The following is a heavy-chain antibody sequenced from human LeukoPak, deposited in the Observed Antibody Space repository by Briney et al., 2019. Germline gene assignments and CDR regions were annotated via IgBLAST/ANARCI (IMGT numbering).Heavy chain of an antibody. CDR2: ISVSGNT. CDR3: AKDFCSSTSCYGGYYYMDV. D-gene: IGHD2-2*01. V-gene: IGHV3-23*01. Sequence: GGSLRLSCAASGFTLSSYAMSWVRQAPGKGLEWVSAISVSGNTYHADSVKGRFTIPRDSSKNTLYLQMNSLRAEDTALYYCAKDFCSSTSCYGGYYYMDVWGKGTTVTISS. CDR1: GFTLSSYA. J-gene: IGHJ6*03.